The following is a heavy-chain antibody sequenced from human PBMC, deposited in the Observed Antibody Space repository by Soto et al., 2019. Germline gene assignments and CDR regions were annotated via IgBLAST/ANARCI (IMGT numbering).Heavy chain of an antibody. J-gene: IGHJ6*02. Sequence: QVQLVQSGAEVKKPGSSVKVSCKASGVTFSSYAIIWVRQAPGKGLEWMGGIIPIFGTANYAQKFQGRVTSTAYESPSTAYMEPSRRRTENTAVYYCATLTNTVTTLTTSFYGIDVRGEGTTVTVS. CDR1: GVTFSSYA. CDR3: ATLTNTVTTLTTSFYGIDV. V-gene: IGHV1-69*12. D-gene: IGHD4-4*01. CDR2: IIPIFGTA.